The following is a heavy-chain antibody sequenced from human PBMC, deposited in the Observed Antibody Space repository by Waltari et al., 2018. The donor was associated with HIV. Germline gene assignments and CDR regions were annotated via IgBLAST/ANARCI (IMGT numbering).Heavy chain of an antibody. Sequence: EVRLVASGGGLVQPGGSLRLPCAASGFPFSSSWSTWVRQAPGKGLEWVANIKEDGSEIHYVDSVKGRFTISRDNAKNSLYLQMNSLRAEDTAVYYCARRQQLTDWGQGTLVTVSS. CDR2: IKEDGSEI. V-gene: IGHV3-7*01. D-gene: IGHD6-13*01. CDR3: ARRQQLTD. J-gene: IGHJ4*02. CDR1: GFPFSSSW.